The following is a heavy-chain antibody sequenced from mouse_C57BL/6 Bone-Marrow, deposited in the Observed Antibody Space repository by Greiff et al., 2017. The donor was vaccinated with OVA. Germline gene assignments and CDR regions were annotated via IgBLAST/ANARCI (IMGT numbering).Heavy chain of an antibody. CDR2: ISSGGSYT. CDR1: GFTFSSYG. V-gene: IGHV5-6*01. Sequence: EVHLVESGGDLVKPGGSLKLSCAASGFTFSSYGMSWVRQTPDKRLEWVATISSGGSYTYYPDSVKGRFTISRDNAKNTLYLQMSILKSEDTAMYYCARQGFPWFAYWGQGTLVTVSA. J-gene: IGHJ3*01. CDR3: ARQGFPWFAY.